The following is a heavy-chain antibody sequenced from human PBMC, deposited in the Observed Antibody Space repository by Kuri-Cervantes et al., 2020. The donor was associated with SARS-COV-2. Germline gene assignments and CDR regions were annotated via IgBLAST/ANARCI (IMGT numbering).Heavy chain of an antibody. CDR1: GYTFTSYA. D-gene: IGHD3-16*02. CDR3: ARDHSYDYIWGSYLNAFDI. V-gene: IGHV1-3*01. J-gene: IGHJ3*02. Sequence: ASVKVSCKASGYTFTSYAMHWVRQAPGQRLEWMGWINAGNGNTKYSQKFQGRVTITRDTSASTAYMELRSLRSDDTAVYYCARDHSYDYIWGSYLNAFDIWGQGTMVTVSS. CDR2: INAGNGNT.